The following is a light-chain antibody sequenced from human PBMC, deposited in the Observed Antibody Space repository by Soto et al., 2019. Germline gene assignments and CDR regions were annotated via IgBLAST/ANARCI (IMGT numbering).Light chain of an antibody. Sequence: DIQMTQSPSSLSTSVGDRVTITCRASQNISVYLNWYQQKPGKAPKVLVYAASTLQSGVPSRFSGSGSGTDFTLTITSLQPEDFATYFCQQSYTNPRAVAQGTKVDSK. V-gene: IGKV1-39*01. CDR2: AAS. CDR3: QQSYTNPRA. J-gene: IGKJ1*01. CDR1: QNISVY.